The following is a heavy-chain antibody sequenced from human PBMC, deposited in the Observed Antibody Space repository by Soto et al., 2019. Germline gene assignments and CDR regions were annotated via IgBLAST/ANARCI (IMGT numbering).Heavy chain of an antibody. V-gene: IGHV3-30*18. CDR3: AKGVLELRLFWYFDL. CDR2: ISYDGSNK. Sequence: QVQLVESGGGVVQPGRSLRLSCAASGFTFSSYGMHWVRQAPGKGLEWVAVISYDGSNKYYADSVKGRFTISRDNSKNTLYLQMNSLRAEDTAVYYCAKGVLELRLFWYFDLWGRGTLVTVSS. J-gene: IGHJ2*01. D-gene: IGHD1-26*01. CDR1: GFTFSSYG.